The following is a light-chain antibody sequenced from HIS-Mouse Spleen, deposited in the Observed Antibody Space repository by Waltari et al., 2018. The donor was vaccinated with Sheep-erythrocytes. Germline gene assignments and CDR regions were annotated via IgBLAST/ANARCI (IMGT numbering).Light chain of an antibody. CDR3: CSYAGSSTPWV. J-gene: IGLJ3*02. Sequence: QSALTQPASVSGSPGQSITISCTGTSSHVGSYNLVSWYQQHPGKAPKRMIYEGSKRPSGVSNRFSGSKSGNTASLTISGLQAEDEADYYCCSYAGSSTPWVFGGGTKLTVL. CDR2: EGS. CDR1: SSHVGSYNL. V-gene: IGLV2-23*01.